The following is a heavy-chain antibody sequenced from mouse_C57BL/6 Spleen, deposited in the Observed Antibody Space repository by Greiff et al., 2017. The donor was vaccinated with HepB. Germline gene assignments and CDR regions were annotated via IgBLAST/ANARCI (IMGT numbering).Heavy chain of an antibody. J-gene: IGHJ3*01. CDR3: TREGYDYDQGAWFAY. V-gene: IGHV1-15*01. D-gene: IGHD2-4*01. CDR2: IDPETGGT. Sequence: VQLQESGAELVRPGASVTLSCKASGYTFTDYEMHWVKQTPVHGLEWIGAIDPETGGTAYNQKFKGKAILTADKSSSTAYMELRSLTSEDSAVYYCTREGYDYDQGAWFAYWGQGTLVTVSA. CDR1: GYTFTDYE.